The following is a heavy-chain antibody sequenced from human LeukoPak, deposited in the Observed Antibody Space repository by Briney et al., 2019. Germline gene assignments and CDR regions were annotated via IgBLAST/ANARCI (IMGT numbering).Heavy chain of an antibody. Sequence: PGGSLRLSCAASGFTVNSNYMTWVRQAPGKGLEWVSVIHSGGSTFYADFVKGRFTISRDNSKNTLYLQMNSLRAEDTAVYYCAKPNTYYDILTGYWGSKYYFDYWGQGTLVTVSS. CDR2: IHSGGST. CDR1: GFTVNSNY. CDR3: AKPNTYYDILTGYWGSKYYFDY. D-gene: IGHD3-9*01. J-gene: IGHJ4*02. V-gene: IGHV3-66*02.